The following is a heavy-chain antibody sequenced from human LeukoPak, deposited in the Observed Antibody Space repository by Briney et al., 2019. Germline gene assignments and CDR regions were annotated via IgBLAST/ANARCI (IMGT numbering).Heavy chain of an antibody. Sequence: SVKVSCKASGGTFSSYAISWVRQAPGQGLEWMGGIIPIFGTENYAQKFQGRVTITADESTSTAYMELSSLRSEDTAVYYCARTVLRFLEWLTYMDVWGKGTTVTVSS. J-gene: IGHJ6*03. CDR1: GGTFSSYA. D-gene: IGHD3-3*01. V-gene: IGHV1-69*13. CDR3: ARTVLRFLEWLTYMDV. CDR2: IIPIFGTE.